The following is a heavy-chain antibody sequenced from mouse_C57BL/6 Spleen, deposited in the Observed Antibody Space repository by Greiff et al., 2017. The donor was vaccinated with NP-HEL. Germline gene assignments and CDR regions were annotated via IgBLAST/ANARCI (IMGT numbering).Heavy chain of an antibody. V-gene: IGHV14-1*01. CDR3: TTPTTVVAKWYFDV. Sequence: VHVKQSGAELVRPGASVKLSCTASGFNIKDYYMHWVKQRPEQGLEWIGRIDPEDGDTEYAPKFQGKATMTADTSSNTAYLQLSSLTSEDTAVYYCTTPTTVVAKWYFDVWGTGTTVTVSS. CDR1: GFNIKDYY. J-gene: IGHJ1*03. CDR2: IDPEDGDT. D-gene: IGHD1-1*01.